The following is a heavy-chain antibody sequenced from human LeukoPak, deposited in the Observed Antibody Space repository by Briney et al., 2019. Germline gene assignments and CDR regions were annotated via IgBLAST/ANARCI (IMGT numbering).Heavy chain of an antibody. CDR2: INSDASTT. Sequence: GGSLRLSCAASGFTFNNYWMHWVRQAPGKGLVWVSRINSDASTTNYVDSVKGRFTTSRDNAKNTLYLQMNSLRAEDTAVYYCAREASGSYREAFDIWGQGTMVTVSS. V-gene: IGHV3-74*01. D-gene: IGHD1-26*01. J-gene: IGHJ3*02. CDR1: GFTFNNYW. CDR3: AREASGSYREAFDI.